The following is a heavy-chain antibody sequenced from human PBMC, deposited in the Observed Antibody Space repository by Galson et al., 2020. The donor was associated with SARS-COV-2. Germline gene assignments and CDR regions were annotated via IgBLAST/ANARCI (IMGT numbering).Heavy chain of an antibody. CDR1: GGSISSYY. V-gene: IGHV4-59*08. D-gene: IGHD3-10*01. CDR2: IYYSGST. J-gene: IGHJ5*02. Sequence: SETLSLTCTVSGGSISSYYWSWIRQPPGKGLEWIGYIYYSGSTNYNPSLKSRVTISVDTSKNQFSLKLSSVTAADTAVYYCARFVGDYYGSGSYYNSWFDPWGQGTLVTVSS. CDR3: ARFVGDYYGSGSYYNSWFDP.